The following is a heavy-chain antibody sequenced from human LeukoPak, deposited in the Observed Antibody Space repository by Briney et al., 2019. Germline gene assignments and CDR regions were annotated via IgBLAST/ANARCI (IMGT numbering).Heavy chain of an antibody. CDR2: ISTYNGDT. CDR3: ARDARIVGAIDY. Sequence: ASVNVSCKASGYTFNSYAISWVRQAPGQGLEWMGWISTYNGDTNYAQKLQGRVTITTDTSTSTAYMELRSLRSDDTAVYYCARDARIVGAIDYWGQGTLVTVSS. CDR1: GYTFNSYA. D-gene: IGHD1-26*01. J-gene: IGHJ4*02. V-gene: IGHV1-18*01.